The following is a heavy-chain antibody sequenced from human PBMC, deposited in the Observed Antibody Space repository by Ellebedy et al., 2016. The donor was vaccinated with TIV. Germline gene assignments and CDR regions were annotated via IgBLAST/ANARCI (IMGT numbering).Heavy chain of an antibody. CDR1: GYTLTELS. CDR2: INPNSGGT. D-gene: IGHD3-3*01. CDR3: ARGGNTIFGVVIHSFYYGMDV. J-gene: IGHJ6*02. V-gene: IGHV1-2*04. Sequence: ASVKVSCKVSGYTLTELSMHWVRQAPGQGLEWMGWINPNSGGTNYAQKFQGWVTMTRDTSISTAYMELSRLRSDDTAVYYCARGGNTIFGVVIHSFYYGMDVWGQGTTVTVSS.